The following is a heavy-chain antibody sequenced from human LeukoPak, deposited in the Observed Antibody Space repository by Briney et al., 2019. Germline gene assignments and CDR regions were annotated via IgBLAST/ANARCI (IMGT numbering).Heavy chain of an antibody. CDR3: TRGDRNGYNY. CDR2: INPNSGDT. Sequence: ASVKVSCKASGYTFTGYYMHWVRQAPGQGLEWMGWINPNSGDTNSAQRFQGRVTTTRDTSASTANMELSSLSSDDTAVYYCTRGDRNGYNYWGQGTLVTVSS. V-gene: IGHV1-2*02. D-gene: IGHD5-24*01. CDR1: GYTFTGYY. J-gene: IGHJ4*02.